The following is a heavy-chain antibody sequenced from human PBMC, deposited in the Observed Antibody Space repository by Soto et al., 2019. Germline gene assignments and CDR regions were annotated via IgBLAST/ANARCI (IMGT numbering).Heavy chain of an antibody. J-gene: IGHJ4*02. Sequence: EVQLLESGGGLVQPGGSLRLSCEASGFIFSSYVMTWVRQAPGKGLEWVSAISGSGGGTNYADSVQGRFTISRDNSKNPQYLQMSRLRVEDTAIYYCGRTVGRGQIDYWGQGTVVTVSS. CDR1: GFIFSSYV. CDR2: ISGSGGGT. D-gene: IGHD1-1*01. CDR3: GRTVGRGQIDY. V-gene: IGHV3-23*01.